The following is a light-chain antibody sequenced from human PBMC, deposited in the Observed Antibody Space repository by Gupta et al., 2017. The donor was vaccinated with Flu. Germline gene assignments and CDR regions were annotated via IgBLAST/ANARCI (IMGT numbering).Light chain of an antibody. CDR3: CSYAGSSVV. Sequence: QSALTQPRSVSGSPGQSVTISCTGTSSDVGGYNYVSWYQQHPGKAPKLMIYDVSKRPSGVPDRFSGSKSGNTAPLTISGLQAEDEADYYCCSYAGSSVVCGGGTKLTVL. CDR1: SSDVGGYNY. V-gene: IGLV2-11*01. J-gene: IGLJ2*01. CDR2: DVS.